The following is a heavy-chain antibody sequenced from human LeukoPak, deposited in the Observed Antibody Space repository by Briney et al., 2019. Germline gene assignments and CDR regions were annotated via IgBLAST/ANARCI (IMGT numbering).Heavy chain of an antibody. CDR2: IYTSGST. CDR3: AKNRVLASGMAFDI. CDR1: GGSISSYY. V-gene: IGHV4-4*07. J-gene: IGHJ3*02. Sequence: PSETLSLTCTVSGGSISSYYWSWIRQPAGKGLEWIGRIYTSGSTNYNPSLKSRVTMSVDTSKNQFSLKLSSVTAADTAMYYCAKNRVLASGMAFDIWGQGTMVTVSS. D-gene: IGHD2-8*02.